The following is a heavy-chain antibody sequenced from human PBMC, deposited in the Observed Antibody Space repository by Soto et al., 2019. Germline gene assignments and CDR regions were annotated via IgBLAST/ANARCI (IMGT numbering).Heavy chain of an antibody. CDR2: ISYDGSNK. Sequence: GGSLRLSCAASGFTFSSYAMHWVRQAPGKGLEWVAVISYDGSNKYYADSVKGRFTISRDNSKNTLYLQMNSLRAEDTAVYYCARDLRQQLARPFDYWGQGTLVTVSS. CDR3: ARDLRQQLARPFDY. V-gene: IGHV3-30-3*01. D-gene: IGHD6-13*01. J-gene: IGHJ4*02. CDR1: GFTFSSYA.